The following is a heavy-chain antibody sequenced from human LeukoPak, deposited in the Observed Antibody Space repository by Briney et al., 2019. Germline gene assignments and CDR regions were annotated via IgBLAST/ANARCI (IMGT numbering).Heavy chain of an antibody. CDR3: ATLGTAMEDY. J-gene: IGHJ4*02. V-gene: IGHV3-30*04. CDR1: GYTFSSYA. Sequence: GGSLRLPCAASGYTFSSYAIHWVRQAPGKGLEWVAVISYDGSNKYYADSVKGRFTFSRDNSKNALYLKMNSLRPEDTAVYYCATLGTAMEDYLGQGTLVTVSS. D-gene: IGHD5-18*01. CDR2: ISYDGSNK.